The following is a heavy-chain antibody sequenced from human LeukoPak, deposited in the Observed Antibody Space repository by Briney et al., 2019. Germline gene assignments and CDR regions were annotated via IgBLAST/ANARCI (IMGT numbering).Heavy chain of an antibody. Sequence: GGSLRLSCAASGFTFSSYGMHWVRQAPGKGLEWVAVIWYDGSNKYYADSVKGRFTISRDNSKNTLYLQMNSLRAEDTAVYYCARGGYFPYGMDVWGQGTTVTVSS. V-gene: IGHV3-33*01. CDR3: ARGGYFPYGMDV. CDR2: IWYDGSNK. D-gene: IGHD5-18*01. CDR1: GFTFSSYG. J-gene: IGHJ6*02.